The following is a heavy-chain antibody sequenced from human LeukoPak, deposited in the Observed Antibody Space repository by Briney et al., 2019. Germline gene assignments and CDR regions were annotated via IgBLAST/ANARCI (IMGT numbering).Heavy chain of an antibody. D-gene: IGHD1-26*01. CDR3: TKFSLRGTYSFDH. CDR2: ISASGGST. J-gene: IGHJ4*02. Sequence: PGGSLRLSCAASGFTFDDYAMHWVRQAPGKGLEWVSVISASGGSTYYADSVKGRFTISRDNSKNTLYLQINSLRVEDTAVYYCTKFSLRGTYSFDHWGQGTLVTVSS. V-gene: IGHV3-23*01. CDR1: GFTFDDYA.